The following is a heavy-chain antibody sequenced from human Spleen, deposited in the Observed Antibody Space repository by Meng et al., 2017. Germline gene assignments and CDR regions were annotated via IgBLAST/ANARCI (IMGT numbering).Heavy chain of an antibody. CDR2: INPKSGDT. Sequence: ASVKVPCKPSGYNFPDYYIHWVRRTPGQGLEWMGRINPKSGDTHHAQKLQARVTVTGDTSISTAYMELSGLRSDDTAMYYCARDEDISAAGKLFGDYWGQGTLVTVSS. CDR1: GYNFPDYY. CDR3: ARDEDISAAGKLFGDY. D-gene: IGHD6-13*01. J-gene: IGHJ4*01. V-gene: IGHV1-2*06.